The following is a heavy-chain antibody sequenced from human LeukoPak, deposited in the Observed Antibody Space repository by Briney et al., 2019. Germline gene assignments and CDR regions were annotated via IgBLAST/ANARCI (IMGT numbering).Heavy chain of an antibody. CDR3: ARDSSLYCNDGRCHWGFDL. CDR2: IKADGSKT. V-gene: IGHV3-7*01. J-gene: IGHJ3*01. Sequence: GGSLRLSCAASGFTFNTFWLSWVRQAPGKGLEWVADIKADGSKTYYVDSLKGRFTISRDNAKNSLYLQMDSLRAEDTAVYYCARDSSLYCNDGRCHWGFDLWGPGTVVTVSS. CDR1: GFTFNTFW. D-gene: IGHD2-15*01.